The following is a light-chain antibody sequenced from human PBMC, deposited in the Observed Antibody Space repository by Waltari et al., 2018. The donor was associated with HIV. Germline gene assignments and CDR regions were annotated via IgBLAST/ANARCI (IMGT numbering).Light chain of an antibody. V-gene: IGLV2-14*01. CDR1: SSDVGGYNY. CDR3: SSYTSSRVL. CDR2: EVR. J-gene: IGLJ2*01. Sequence: QSALTQPASVSGSPGQSITISCTGTSSDVGGYNYVSWYQQHPGKAPKLMIYEVRDRPSGVSTRFSGSKSGNTASLTISGLQAEDEADYYCSSYTSSRVLFGGGTKLTVL.